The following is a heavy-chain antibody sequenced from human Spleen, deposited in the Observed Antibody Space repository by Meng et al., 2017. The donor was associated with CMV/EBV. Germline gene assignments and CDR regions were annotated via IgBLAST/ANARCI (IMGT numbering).Heavy chain of an antibody. Sequence: GESLKISCAASGFTFSSYSMNWVRQAPGKGLERVSSISSSSSYIYYADSVKGRFTISRDNAKNSLYLQMNSLRAEDTAVYYCARVIGYCSGGSCYSSAPYYYYYGMDVWGQGTTVTVSS. J-gene: IGHJ6*02. V-gene: IGHV3-21*01. D-gene: IGHD2-15*01. CDR3: ARVIGYCSGGSCYSSAPYYYYYGMDV. CDR2: ISSSSSYI. CDR1: GFTFSSYS.